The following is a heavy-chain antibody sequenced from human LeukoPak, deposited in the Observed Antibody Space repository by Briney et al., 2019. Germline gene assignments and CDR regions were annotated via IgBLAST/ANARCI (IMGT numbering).Heavy chain of an antibody. J-gene: IGHJ4*02. CDR3: ARLYSSSLGRGFYD. Sequence: PSETLSLTCTVSGGSISSYYWSWIRQPPGKGLEWIGYIYYSGSTNYSPSLKSRVTISVDTSKNQFSLKLSSVTAADTAVYYCARLYSSSLGRGFYDWGQGTLVTVSS. CDR1: GGSISSYY. CDR2: IYYSGST. V-gene: IGHV4-59*01. D-gene: IGHD3-10*01.